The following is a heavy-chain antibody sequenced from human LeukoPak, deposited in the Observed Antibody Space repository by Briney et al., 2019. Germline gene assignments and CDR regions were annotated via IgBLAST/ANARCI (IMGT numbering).Heavy chain of an antibody. CDR2: IIPIFGTA. J-gene: IGHJ5*02. D-gene: IGHD6-13*01. Sequence: SVKLSCKASGGTFSSYAISWVRQAPGQGLEWMGGIIPIFGTANYAQKFQGRVTITTDESTSTAYMELSSLRSEDTAVYYCARTYSSSWYDPGGWFDPWGQGTLVTVSS. CDR3: ARTYSSSWYDPGGWFDP. V-gene: IGHV1-69*05. CDR1: GGTFSSYA.